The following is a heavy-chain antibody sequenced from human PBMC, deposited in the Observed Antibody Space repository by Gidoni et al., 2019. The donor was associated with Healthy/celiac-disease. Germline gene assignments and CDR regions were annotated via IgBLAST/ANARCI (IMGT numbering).Heavy chain of an antibody. Sequence: PGRSLRLSCAASGFTFSSYGMHWVRQAPGKGLEWVAVISYDGSNKYYADSVKGRFTISRDNSKNTLYLQMNSLRAEDTAVYYCAKSWAVYYGSGSDYGMDVWGQGTTVTVSS. CDR1: GFTFSSYG. CDR3: AKSWAVYYGSGSDYGMDV. V-gene: IGHV3-30*18. D-gene: IGHD3-10*01. CDR2: ISYDGSNK. J-gene: IGHJ6*02.